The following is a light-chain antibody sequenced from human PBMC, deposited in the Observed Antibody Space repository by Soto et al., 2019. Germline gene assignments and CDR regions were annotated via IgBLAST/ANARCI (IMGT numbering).Light chain of an antibody. CDR3: QTWGIAIHGV. CDR1: TGRSGYT. CDR2: VYSDGSH. Sequence: QLVLTQSPSASASLGASVKLTCTLNTGRSGYTIAWHQQRPEKGPRYLMSVYSDGSHTKGVGIPDRFSGSSSGAERYLTISSLQSEDEADYYCQTWGIAIHGVFGGGTKLTVL. V-gene: IGLV4-69*01. J-gene: IGLJ3*02.